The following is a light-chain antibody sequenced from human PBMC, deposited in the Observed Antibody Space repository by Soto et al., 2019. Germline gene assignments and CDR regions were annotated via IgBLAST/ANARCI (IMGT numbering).Light chain of an antibody. J-gene: IGLJ1*01. Sequence: QSVLPHPASVSWSPGHSITISCTGTSSDVGGYNYVSWYQQHPGKAPKVMIYEVSNRPSGVSNRFSGSKSGNAASLTISGLQAEDEADYYCSSYRSIGTIVFGTGTKVTVL. CDR2: EVS. V-gene: IGLV2-14*01. CDR3: SSYRSIGTIV. CDR1: SSDVGGYNY.